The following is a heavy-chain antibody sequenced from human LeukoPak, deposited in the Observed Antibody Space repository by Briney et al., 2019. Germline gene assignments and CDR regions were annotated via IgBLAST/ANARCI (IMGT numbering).Heavy chain of an antibody. V-gene: IGHV3-21*01. CDR2: ISSSSSYI. CDR3: ARSFLSIAAAATDY. Sequence: GGSLRLSCAASGFTFSSYSMNWVRQAPGKGLEWVPSISSSSSYIYYADSVKGRFTISRDNAKSSLYLQMNSLRAEDTAVYYCARSFLSIAAAATDYWGQGTLVTVSS. D-gene: IGHD6-13*01. CDR1: GFTFSSYS. J-gene: IGHJ4*02.